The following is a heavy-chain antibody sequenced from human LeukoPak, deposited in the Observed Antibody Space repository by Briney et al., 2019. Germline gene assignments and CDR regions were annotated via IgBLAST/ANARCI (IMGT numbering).Heavy chain of an antibody. D-gene: IGHD3-22*01. J-gene: IGHJ4*02. CDR3: AREYYYDSSGPYFDY. CDR1: GFTFSSYS. CDR2: ISSSGSTI. V-gene: IGHV3-48*04. Sequence: QSGGSLRLSCAASGFTFSSYSMSWIRQAPGKGLEWVSYISSSGSTIYYADSVKGRFTISRDNAKNSLYLQMNSLRAEDTAVYYCAREYYYDSSGPYFDYWGQGTLVTVSS.